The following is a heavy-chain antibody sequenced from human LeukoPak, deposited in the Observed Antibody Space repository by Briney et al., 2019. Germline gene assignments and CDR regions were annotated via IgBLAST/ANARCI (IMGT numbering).Heavy chain of an antibody. D-gene: IGHD3-10*01. Sequence: GGSLRPSCAASGFTFSSYSVNWVRQAPGKGLEWVSYISSSSSTIYYADSVKGRFTISRDNAKNSLYLQMNSLRAEDMAVYYCAREALWFGDLGAFDVWGQGTMVTVSS. CDR1: GFTFSSYS. CDR2: ISSSSSTI. CDR3: AREALWFGDLGAFDV. V-gene: IGHV3-48*01. J-gene: IGHJ3*01.